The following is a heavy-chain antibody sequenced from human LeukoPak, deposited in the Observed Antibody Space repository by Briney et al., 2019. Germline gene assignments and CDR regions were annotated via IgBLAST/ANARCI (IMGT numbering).Heavy chain of an antibody. Sequence: GESLKISCQGSGYSFTSYWIGWVRQMPGKGLEWMGIIYPGDSDTRYSPSFQGQVTISADKSISTAYLQWSSLKASNTAMYYCARQDYYYDSSGYFRLFDYWGQGTLVTVSS. CDR1: GYSFTSYW. J-gene: IGHJ4*02. V-gene: IGHV5-51*01. CDR3: ARQDYYYDSSGYFRLFDY. CDR2: IYPGDSDT. D-gene: IGHD3-22*01.